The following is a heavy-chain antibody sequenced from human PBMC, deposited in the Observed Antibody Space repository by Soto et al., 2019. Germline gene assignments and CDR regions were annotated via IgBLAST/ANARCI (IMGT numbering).Heavy chain of an antibody. Sequence: SVKVSCKASGYTFTRSGISWVRHAPGQGLEWMGWISTYNGDTNYAQTFQGRVTMTTDTSTSTVHMEVRSLRSDDTAVYYCAREGVAPYYYYGMDVWGKGTPVTVS. V-gene: IGHV1-18*01. CDR3: AREGVAPYYYYGMDV. J-gene: IGHJ6*04. CDR2: ISTYNGDT. CDR1: GYTFTRSG. D-gene: IGHD5-12*01.